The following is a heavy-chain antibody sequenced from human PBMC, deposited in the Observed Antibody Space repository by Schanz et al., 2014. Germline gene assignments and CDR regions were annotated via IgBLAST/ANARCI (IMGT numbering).Heavy chain of an antibody. CDR3: ARANYRRKINFDY. CDR1: GFIFSSYG. J-gene: IGHJ4*02. CDR2: LSGSGGST. Sequence: ESGGGVVPPGRSLRLSCAASGFIFSSYGLHWVRQAPGKGLEWVSALSGSGGSTYYADSVKGRFTISRDNSKNTLYLQMNSLRAEDTSVYYCARANYRRKINFDYWGRGTLVTVSS. V-gene: IGHV3-NL1*01. D-gene: IGHD3-10*01.